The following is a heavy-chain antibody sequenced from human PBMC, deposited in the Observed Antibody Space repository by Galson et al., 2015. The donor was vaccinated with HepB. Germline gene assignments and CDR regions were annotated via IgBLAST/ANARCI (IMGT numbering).Heavy chain of an antibody. CDR3: ARGRWDGAHFDY. V-gene: IGHV3-30-3*01. Sequence: SLRLSCAASGFTFSSYAMHWVRRAPGKGLEWVAVISYDGSNKYYADSVKGRFTISRDNSKNTLYLQMNSLRAEDTAVYYCARGRWDGAHFDYWGQGTLVTVSS. CDR1: GFTFSSYA. J-gene: IGHJ4*02. D-gene: IGHD4/OR15-4a*01. CDR2: ISYDGSNK.